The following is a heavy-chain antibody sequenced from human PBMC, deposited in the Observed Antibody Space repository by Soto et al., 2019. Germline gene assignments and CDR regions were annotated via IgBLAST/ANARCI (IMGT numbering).Heavy chain of an antibody. CDR2: MYYSGST. CDR1: GGSVNSGSHY. V-gene: IGHV4-61*01. J-gene: IGHJ4*02. CDR3: PAVRIGHCHGGSCYPVDS. D-gene: IGHD2-15*01. Sequence: QVQLRESGPGLVKPSETLALTCSVSGGSVNSGSHYWGWIRQPPGKGLEWIGYMYYSGSTSYNPSLKSRLTMSVDTSKTQFSLKLRSVTAADTAVYYCPAVRIGHCHGGSCYPVDSWGQGTLVTVSS.